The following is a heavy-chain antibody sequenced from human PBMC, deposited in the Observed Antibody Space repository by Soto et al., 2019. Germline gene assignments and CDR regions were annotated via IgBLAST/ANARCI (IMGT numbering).Heavy chain of an antibody. D-gene: IGHD2-2*01. Sequence: QPGGSLRLSCAASGFTFSSYAMSWVRQAPGKGLEWVSAISGSGGSTYYADSVKGRFTISRDNSKNTLYLQMNSLRAEDTAVYYCAKFRGCSSTSCPRHYYYYYGMDVWGQGTTVTVSS. CDR2: ISGSGGST. CDR1: GFTFSSYA. V-gene: IGHV3-23*01. J-gene: IGHJ6*02. CDR3: AKFRGCSSTSCPRHYYYYYGMDV.